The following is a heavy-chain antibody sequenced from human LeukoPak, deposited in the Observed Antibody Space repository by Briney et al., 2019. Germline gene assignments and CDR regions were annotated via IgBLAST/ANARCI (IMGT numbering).Heavy chain of an antibody. CDR1: GYSISSGYY. V-gene: IGHV4-38-2*02. D-gene: IGHD3-16*01. J-gene: IGHJ4*02. CDR3: ASLADYFDY. Sequence: SETLFLTCTVSGYSISSGYYWGWIRQPPGKGLEWIGSIYHSGSTYYNPSLKSRVTISVDTSKNQFSLKLSSVTAADTAVYYCASLADYFDYWGQGTLVTVSS. CDR2: IYHSGST.